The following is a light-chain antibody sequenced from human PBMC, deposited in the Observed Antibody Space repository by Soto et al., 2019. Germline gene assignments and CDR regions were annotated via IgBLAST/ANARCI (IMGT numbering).Light chain of an antibody. V-gene: IGLV2-11*01. CDR1: SSDVGGYNY. CDR3: CSYAGSGAWV. Sequence: QSVLTQPRSVSGSPGQSVTISCTGTSSDVGGYNYVPWYQQYPGKAPKLLIYDVNKWPSGVPDRFSGSKSGTTASLTISGRQAEDEADYYCCSYAGSGAWVFGGGTKVTVL. CDR2: DVN. J-gene: IGLJ3*02.